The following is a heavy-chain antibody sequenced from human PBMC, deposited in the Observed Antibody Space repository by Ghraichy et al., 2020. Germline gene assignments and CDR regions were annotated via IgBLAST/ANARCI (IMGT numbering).Heavy chain of an antibody. J-gene: IGHJ4*02. Sequence: SETLSLTCIVSGGSVSSGSYYWSWSLQPPGKGLEWFRYIYYSGSTNYNPSLKSRVTISVDTSKNQFSPKLSSLTAAASAVDYCARVVRIAAAGSPDYWGQAPLVAVSS. V-gene: IGHV4-61*01. D-gene: IGHD6-13*01. CDR2: IYYSGST. CDR1: GGSVSSGSYY. CDR3: ARVVRIAAAGSPDY.